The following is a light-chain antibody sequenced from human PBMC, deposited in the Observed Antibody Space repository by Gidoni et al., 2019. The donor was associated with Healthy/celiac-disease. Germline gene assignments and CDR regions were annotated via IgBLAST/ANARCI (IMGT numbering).Light chain of an antibody. CDR3: QQYGSSPRT. V-gene: IGKV3-20*01. CDR1: QSVSSSY. CDR2: GAS. J-gene: IGKJ1*01. Sequence: EIVLTQSRGTLSLSPGERATLSCRASQSVSSSYLAWYQQKPGQAPRLLIYGASSRATGIPARFSGSGSGTDFTLTISSLEPEDFAVYYCQQYGSSPRTFGQGTKVEIK.